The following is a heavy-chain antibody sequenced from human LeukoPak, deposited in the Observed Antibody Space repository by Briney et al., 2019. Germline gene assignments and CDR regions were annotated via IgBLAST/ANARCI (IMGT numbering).Heavy chain of an antibody. J-gene: IGHJ4*02. CDR2: ISGSGGST. D-gene: IGHD3-22*01. CDR1: GFTFSSYA. CDR3: AKDEGYYYDSSGYYHAY. Sequence: PGGSLRLSCAASGFTFSSYAMSWVRQAPGKGLEWVSAISGSGGSTYYADSVKGRFTISRDNSKNTLYLQMNSLRAEDTAVYYCAKDEGYYYDSSGYYHAYWGQGTLVTVSS. V-gene: IGHV3-23*01.